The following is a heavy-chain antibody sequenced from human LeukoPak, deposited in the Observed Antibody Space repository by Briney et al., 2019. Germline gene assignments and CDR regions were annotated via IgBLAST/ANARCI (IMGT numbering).Heavy chain of an antibody. V-gene: IGHV3-21*01. CDR2: ISSSSSYI. Sequence: GGSLRLSCAASGFTFSSYSMNWVRQAAGKGLEWVSSISSSSSYIYYADSVKGRFTISRDNAKNSLYLQMNSLRAEDTAVYYCARDMVRDDFDYWGQGTLVTVSS. D-gene: IGHD3-10*01. CDR3: ARDMVRDDFDY. J-gene: IGHJ4*02. CDR1: GFTFSSYS.